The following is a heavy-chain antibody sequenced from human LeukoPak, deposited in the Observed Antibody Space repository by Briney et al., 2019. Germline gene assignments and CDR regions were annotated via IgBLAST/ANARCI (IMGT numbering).Heavy chain of an antibody. Sequence: GGSLSLSCAASGLTFSDYAMSWFRQAPGKGLEWVSGITSGFTPLYAGSVKVRFTISRDNSKSTFHRQLNSLGAEDTAVYYCAKDYSDSRVADVFLEYWGQGTLVTVSS. CDR3: AKDYSDSRVADVFLEY. D-gene: IGHD2-15*01. CDR2: ITSGFTP. CDR1: GLTFSDYA. J-gene: IGHJ4*02. V-gene: IGHV3-23*01.